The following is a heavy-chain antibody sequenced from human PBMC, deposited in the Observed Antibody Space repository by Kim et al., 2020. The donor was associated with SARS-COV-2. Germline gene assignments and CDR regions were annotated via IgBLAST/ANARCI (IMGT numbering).Heavy chain of an antibody. CDR2: VHYTGTT. J-gene: IGHJ4*02. V-gene: IGHV4-59*01. CDR1: GGSISGFY. CDR3: ARLQDSGLADY. Sequence: SETLSLTCTVSGGSISGFYWTWSRLAPGKGLEWVGYVHYTGTTKFNPSFESRLSMPIDTSNNQFSLRLSNVAAADTAVYYCARLQDSGLADYWGQGTLVTVSS. D-gene: IGHD6-19*01.